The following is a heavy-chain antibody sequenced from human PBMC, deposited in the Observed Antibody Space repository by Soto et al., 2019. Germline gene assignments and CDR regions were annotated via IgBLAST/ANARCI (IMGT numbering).Heavy chain of an antibody. CDR2: IYWDDDQ. CDR1: GFSLTTTSMG. J-gene: IGHJ4*02. Sequence: QTLTLTCAFSGFSLTTTSMGVAWIRQPPGKALEWLALIYWDDDQRYSPSLKDRLTISKDTSRSRVVLTISNMNPEDTGTYFCAHAGDYDLLSFDHWGPGTLVTVSS. CDR3: AHAGDYDLLSFDH. V-gene: IGHV2-5*02. D-gene: IGHD4-17*01.